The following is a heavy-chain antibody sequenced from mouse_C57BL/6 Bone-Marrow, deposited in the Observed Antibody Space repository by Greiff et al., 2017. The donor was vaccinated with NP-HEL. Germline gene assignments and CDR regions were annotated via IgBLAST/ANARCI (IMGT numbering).Heavy chain of an antibody. J-gene: IGHJ1*03. D-gene: IGHD1-1*01. Sequence: QVQLQQPGAELVKPGASVKLSCKASGYTFTSYWMHWVKQRPGQGLEWIGMIHPNSGSTNYNEKFKSKATLTVDKSSSTAYMQLSSLTSEDSAVYYCARREMGLLWYFDVWGTGTTVTVSS. CDR1: GYTFTSYW. V-gene: IGHV1-64*01. CDR2: IHPNSGST. CDR3: ARREMGLLWYFDV.